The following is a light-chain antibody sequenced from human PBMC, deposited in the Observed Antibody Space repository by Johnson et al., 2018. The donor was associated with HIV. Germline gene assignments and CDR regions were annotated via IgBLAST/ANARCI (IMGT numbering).Light chain of an antibody. V-gene: IGLV1-51*01. CDR2: DNH. CDR3: GTWDNSLRPYV. CDR1: SSNIGNNY. Sequence: QSILTQPPSVSAAPGQKVTIPCSGSSSNIGNNYASWYQQVPGTAPKLLIYDNHKRPSGIPDRFSGSKSGPSATLGITGLQTGDDADYYCGTWDNSLRPYVVGTVTKVTVL. J-gene: IGLJ1*01.